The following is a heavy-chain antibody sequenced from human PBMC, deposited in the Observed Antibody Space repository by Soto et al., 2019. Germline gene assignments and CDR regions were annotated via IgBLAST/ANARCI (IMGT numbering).Heavy chain of an antibody. D-gene: IGHD5-12*01. V-gene: IGHV1-18*01. CDR1: GYTFNRYG. CDR3: ARAGPTMATTKYFQH. Sequence: QVKLVQSGAEVKKPGASVKVSCKASGYTFNRYGISWVRQAPGQGLEWMGWISADNGNTNYAQKFQGRVTVTTDTSTSTADMELRSLRSDDTAVYYCARAGPTMATTKYFQHWGQGTLVTVSS. J-gene: IGHJ1*01. CDR2: ISADNGNT.